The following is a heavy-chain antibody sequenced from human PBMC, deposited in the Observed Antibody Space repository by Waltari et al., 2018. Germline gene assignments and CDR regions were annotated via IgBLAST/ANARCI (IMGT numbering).Heavy chain of an antibody. CDR2: IYYSGST. V-gene: IGHV4-39*01. Sequence: QLQLQESGPGLVKPSETLSLTCTVSGGSISSSSYYWGWIRQPPGKGLEWIGSIYYSGSTYYNPSLKSRVTISVDTSKNQFSLKLSSVTAADTAVYYCATYGDYTLSPVDYWGQGTLVTVSS. J-gene: IGHJ4*02. D-gene: IGHD4-17*01. CDR3: ATYGDYTLSPVDY. CDR1: GGSISSSSYY.